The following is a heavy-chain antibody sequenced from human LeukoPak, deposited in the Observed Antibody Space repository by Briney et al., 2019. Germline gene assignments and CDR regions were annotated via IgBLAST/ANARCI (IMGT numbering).Heavy chain of an antibody. CDR1: GFSFSGYG. V-gene: IGHV3-33*01. CDR3: AREDYAFDI. J-gene: IGHJ3*02. CDR2: IWSDGSEK. Sequence: GGSLRLSCAASGFSFSGYGMHWVRQTPGKGLEWVAVIWSDGSEKYYADSVKGRFTISRDNSKNTLFLQMNSLRGEDTAVYYCAREDYAFDIWGQGTMVTVSS.